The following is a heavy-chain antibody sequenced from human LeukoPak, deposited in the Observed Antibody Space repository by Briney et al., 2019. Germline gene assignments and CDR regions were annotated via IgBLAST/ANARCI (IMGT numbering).Heavy chain of an antibody. J-gene: IGHJ4*02. D-gene: IGHD6-13*01. V-gene: IGHV3-53*01. CDR3: ARGAGSTSWYAIDY. Sequence: GGSLRLSCAASGFTVNSNYMSWVRQAPGKGLEWVSVTYSGGSTYYADSVKGRFSISRDISKNPLYLQMNSLRVEDTAVYYCARGAGSTSWYAIDYWGQGTLVTVSS. CDR2: TYSGGST. CDR1: GFTVNSNY.